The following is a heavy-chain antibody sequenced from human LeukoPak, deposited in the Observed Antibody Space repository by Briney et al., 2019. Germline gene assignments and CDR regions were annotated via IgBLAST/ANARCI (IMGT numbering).Heavy chain of an antibody. Sequence: PGRSLRLSCAASGFTFNNHGMHWVRQAPGKGLEWVAVIWYDGSNKYYADSVEGRFTISRDNPKNTLYLQMNSLRAEDTAVYYCATHCSSTSCYMYWGQGTLVTVSS. CDR1: GFTFNNHG. V-gene: IGHV3-33*01. J-gene: IGHJ4*02. CDR3: ATHCSSTSCYMY. CDR2: IWYDGSNK. D-gene: IGHD2-2*02.